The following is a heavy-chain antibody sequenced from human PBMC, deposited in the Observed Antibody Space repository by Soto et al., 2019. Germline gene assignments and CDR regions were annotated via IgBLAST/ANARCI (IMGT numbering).Heavy chain of an antibody. J-gene: IGHJ4*02. Sequence: SVKVSCKASGYTFASYGISWVRQAPGQGLEWMGGIIPMFDTPIYAQKFQDRVTITADESTSTAYMQLSSLRSGDTAVYYCARSGGLDRDFNYWGQGSLVTVSS. V-gene: IGHV1-69*13. CDR2: IIPMFDTP. CDR1: GYTFASYG. D-gene: IGHD2-15*01. CDR3: ARSGGLDRDFNY.